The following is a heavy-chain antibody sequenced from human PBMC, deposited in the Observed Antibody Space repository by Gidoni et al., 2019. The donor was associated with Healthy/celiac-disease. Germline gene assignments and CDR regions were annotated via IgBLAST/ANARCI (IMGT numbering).Heavy chain of an antibody. CDR3: ARELVVAGTYYFDY. J-gene: IGHJ4*02. CDR2: ISYDGSNK. D-gene: IGHD6-19*01. Sequence: QGQLVESGGGVVQPGRSLRLSCAASGFTLRSYAMHWVRQAPGKGLEWVAVISYDGSNKYYADSVKGRFTISRDNSKNTLYLQMNSLRAEDTAVYYCARELVVAGTYYFDYWGQGTLVTVSS. CDR1: GFTLRSYA. V-gene: IGHV3-30*01.